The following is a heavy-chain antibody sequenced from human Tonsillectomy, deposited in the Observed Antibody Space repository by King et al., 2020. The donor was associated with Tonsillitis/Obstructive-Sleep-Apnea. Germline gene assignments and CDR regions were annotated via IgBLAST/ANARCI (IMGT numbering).Heavy chain of an antibody. CDR2: IYPGDSDT. CDR3: ARXXTPXAXXXXXXV. Sequence: VQLVESGAEVKKPGESLKISCKGSGYIFINYWIGWVRQMPGKGLEWMGIIYPGDSDTRYSPSFQGQVTISADKSISTAYLQWSSLKASDSAAYYCARXXTPXAXXXXXXVXGKGTTVTVSS. J-gene: IGHJ6*04. V-gene: IGHV5-51*01. D-gene: IGHD2-15*01. CDR1: GYIFINYW.